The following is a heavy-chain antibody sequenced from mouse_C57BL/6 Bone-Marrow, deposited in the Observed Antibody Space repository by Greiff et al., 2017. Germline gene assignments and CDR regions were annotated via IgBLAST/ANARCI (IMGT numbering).Heavy chain of an antibody. CDR1: GYTFTDYY. Sequence: VKLMESGPELVKPGASVKISCKASGYTFTDYYINWVKQRPGQGLEWIGWIFPGSGSTYYNEKFKGKATLTVDKSSSTAYMLLSSLTSEDSAVYFCARYLLVAPYAMDYWGQGTSVTVSS. D-gene: IGHD1-1*01. J-gene: IGHJ4*01. CDR3: ARYLLVAPYAMDY. CDR2: IFPGSGST. V-gene: IGHV1-75*01.